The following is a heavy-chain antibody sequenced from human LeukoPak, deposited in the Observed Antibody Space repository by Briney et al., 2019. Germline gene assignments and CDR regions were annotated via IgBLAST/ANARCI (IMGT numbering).Heavy chain of an antibody. CDR2: INPNSGGT. CDR3: ARDRPMVRGVTHPYYYYGMDV. V-gene: IGHV1-2*04. J-gene: IGHJ6*02. D-gene: IGHD3-10*01. CDR1: GYTFTGYY. Sequence: ASVKVSCKASGYTFTGYYMHRVRQAPGQGLEWMGWINPNSGGTNYAQKFQGWVTMTRDTSISTAYMELSRLRSDDTAVYYCARDRPMVRGVTHPYYYYGMDVWGQGTTVTVSS.